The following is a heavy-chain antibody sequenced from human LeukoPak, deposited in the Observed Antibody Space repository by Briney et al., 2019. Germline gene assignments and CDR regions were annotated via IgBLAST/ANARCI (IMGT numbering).Heavy chain of an antibody. J-gene: IGHJ4*02. V-gene: IGHV3-21*01. D-gene: IGHD2-2*01. CDR1: GFTFSSYS. Sequence: GGSLRLSCAASGFTFSSYSMNWVRQTPGEGLEWVSSISSSSSYIYYADSVKGRFTISRDNAKKSLYLQMNSLRAEDTAVYHCARVHGQQLLFAHDYWGQGTLVIVSS. CDR3: ARVHGQQLLFAHDY. CDR2: ISSSSSYI.